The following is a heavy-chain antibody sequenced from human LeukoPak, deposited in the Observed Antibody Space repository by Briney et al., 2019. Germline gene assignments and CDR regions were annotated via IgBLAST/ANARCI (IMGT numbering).Heavy chain of an antibody. Sequence: SETLSLTCTVSGGSISSYYWSWIRQPPGKGLEWIGYIYYSGSTNYNPSLKSRVTISVDTSKNQFSLKLSSVTAADTAVYYCAREPPFYYGSGRATTNGWRYFDYWGQGTLVTVSS. CDR3: AREPPFYYGSGRATTNGWRYFDY. CDR1: GGSISSYY. J-gene: IGHJ4*02. CDR2: IYYSGST. D-gene: IGHD3-10*01. V-gene: IGHV4-59*01.